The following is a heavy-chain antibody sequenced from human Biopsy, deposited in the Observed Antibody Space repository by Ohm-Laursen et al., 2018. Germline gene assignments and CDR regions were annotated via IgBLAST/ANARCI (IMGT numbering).Heavy chain of an antibody. J-gene: IGHJ6*02. CDR3: ARNSGILHYGNFKYYHFYGMDV. D-gene: IGHD4-11*01. Sequence: SQTLSLTCTVSGVSINGGRYYWNWIRHHPGKGLEWIGNIFYSANTYYNPSLKSRVTISVDTSKNQFSLKLSSVTAADTAVYYCARNSGILHYGNFKYYHFYGMDVWGQGTKVTVSS. CDR2: IFYSANT. V-gene: IGHV4-31*03. CDR1: GVSINGGRYY.